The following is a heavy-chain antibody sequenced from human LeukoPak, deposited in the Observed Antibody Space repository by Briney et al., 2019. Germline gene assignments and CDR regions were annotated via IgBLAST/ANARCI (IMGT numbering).Heavy chain of an antibody. CDR2: IYWNDGK. Sequence: ESGPTLVNPTQTLTLTCTFSGFSLSTSGVAVGWFRQPPGGALQCLALIYWNDGKYYSPSLKSRLTIAKDTSKNQVVLTMTNMDPVDTATFYCARRRSPSNGDWFDPWGQGTLVTVSS. CDR3: ARRRSPSNGDWFDP. J-gene: IGHJ5*02. V-gene: IGHV2-5*01. CDR1: GFSLSTSGVA. D-gene: IGHD4-17*01.